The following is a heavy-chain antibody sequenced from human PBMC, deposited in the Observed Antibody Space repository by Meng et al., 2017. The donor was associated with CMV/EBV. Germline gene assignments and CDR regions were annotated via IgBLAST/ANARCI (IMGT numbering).Heavy chain of an antibody. CDR2: INHSGST. J-gene: IGHJ6*02. Sequence: SETLSLTCAVYGGSSSGYYWSWIRQPPGKGLEWIGEINHSGSTNYNPSLKSRVTISVDTSKNQFSLKLSSVTAADTAVYYCFGSFTYYYGMDVWGQGTTVTVSS. V-gene: IGHV4-34*01. CDR1: GGSSSGYY. D-gene: IGHD3-16*01. CDR3: FGSFTYYYGMDV.